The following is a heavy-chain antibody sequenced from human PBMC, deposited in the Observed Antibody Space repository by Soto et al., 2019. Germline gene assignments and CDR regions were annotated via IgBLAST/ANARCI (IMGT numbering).Heavy chain of an antibody. Sequence: PSETLSLTCTVSGGSISSGGYYWSWVRQHPGKGLEWIGYIYYSGSTYYNPSLKSRVTISVDTSKNQFSLKLSSVTAADTAVYYCARDGTPTLPVGATNYYYYYGMDVWGQGTTVTVSS. CDR1: GGSISSGGYY. CDR2: IYYSGST. D-gene: IGHD1-26*01. J-gene: IGHJ6*02. CDR3: ARDGTPTLPVGATNYYYYYGMDV. V-gene: IGHV4-31*03.